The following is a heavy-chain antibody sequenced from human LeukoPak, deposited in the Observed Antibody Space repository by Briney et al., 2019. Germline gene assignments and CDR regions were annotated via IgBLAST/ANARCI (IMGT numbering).Heavy chain of an antibody. J-gene: IGHJ6*02. CDR1: SGSMSSYY. D-gene: IGHD6-6*01. Sequence: SETLSLTCTVSSGSMSSYYWSCIRQPPGKGLEWIGYIYYSGSTNYNPSLKSRVTVSVDTSKNQFSLKLSSVTAADTAVYYCARGGVPHSSSSDYYYGMDVWGQGTTFTVSS. CDR2: IYYSGST. V-gene: IGHV4-59*01. CDR3: ARGGVPHSSSSDYYYGMDV.